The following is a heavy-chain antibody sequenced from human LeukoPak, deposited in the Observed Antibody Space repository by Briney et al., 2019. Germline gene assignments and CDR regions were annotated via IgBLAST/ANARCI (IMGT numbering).Heavy chain of an antibody. D-gene: IGHD3-22*01. CDR3: ASNYYDSSGYYYVDY. CDR2: IIPIFGTA. V-gene: IGHV1-69*01. CDR1: GGTFSSYA. Sequence: SVKVSCKASGGTFSSYAISWVRQAPGQGREWMGGIIPIFGTANYAQKFQGRVTITADESTSTAYMELSSLRSEDTAVYYCASNYYDSSGYYYVDYWGQGTLVTVS. J-gene: IGHJ4*02.